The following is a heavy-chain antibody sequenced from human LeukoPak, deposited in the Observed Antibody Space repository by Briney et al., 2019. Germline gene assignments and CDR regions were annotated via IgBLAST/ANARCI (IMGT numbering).Heavy chain of an antibody. CDR3: ARDRSAAAGSPHFFDY. J-gene: IGHJ4*02. Sequence: PGGSLRLSCAASGFTVSSNYMSWVRQAPGKGLEWVSVIYSGGSTYYADSVKGRFTISRDNSKNTLYLQMNSLRVEDTAVYYCARDRSAAAGSPHFFDYWGQGTLVTVSS. CDR2: IYSGGST. D-gene: IGHD6-13*01. CDR1: GFTVSSNY. V-gene: IGHV3-53*01.